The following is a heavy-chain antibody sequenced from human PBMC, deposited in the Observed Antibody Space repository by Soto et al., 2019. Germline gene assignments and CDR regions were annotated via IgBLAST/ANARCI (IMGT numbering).Heavy chain of an antibody. CDR1: GDSVSSNSAA. J-gene: IGHJ5*02. CDR2: TYYRSKWYN. V-gene: IGHV6-1*01. CDR3: ARNYYDSSGYSYWFDP. Sequence: SQTLSLTCAISGDSVSSNSAAWNWIRQSPSRGLEWLGRTYYRSKWYNDYAVSVKSRITINPDTSKNQFSLQLNSVTPEDTAVYYCARNYYDSSGYSYWFDPWGQGTRVTVSS. D-gene: IGHD3-22*01.